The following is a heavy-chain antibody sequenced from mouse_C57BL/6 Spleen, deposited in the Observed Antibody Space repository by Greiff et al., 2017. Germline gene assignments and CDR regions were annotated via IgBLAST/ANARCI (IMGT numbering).Heavy chain of an antibody. CDR2: LYPGSGST. Sequence: QVQLQQPGAELVKPGASVKMSCKASGYTFTSYWITWVKQRPGQGLEWIGDLYPGSGSTNYNEKFKSKATLTVDTSSSTAYLQLSSLTSEDSAVYYWARRGDGGDYFDYWGQGTTLTVSS. CDR3: ARRGDGGDYFDY. CDR1: GYTFTSYW. J-gene: IGHJ2*01. V-gene: IGHV1-55*01. D-gene: IGHD3-3*01.